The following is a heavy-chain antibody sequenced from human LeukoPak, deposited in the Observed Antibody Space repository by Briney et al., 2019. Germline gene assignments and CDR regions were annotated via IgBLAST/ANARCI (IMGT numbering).Heavy chain of an antibody. CDR3: VLVYYGSGSYYGTPPGGDY. CDR1: GGSISSSTYY. D-gene: IGHD3-10*01. CDR2: IYYSGTT. V-gene: IGHV4-39*01. J-gene: IGHJ4*02. Sequence: SETLSLTCTVSGGSISSSTYYWGWIRQPPGKGLEWIGSIYYSGTTYYNPSPKSRVTLSVDTSKNQFSLKLSSVTAAVTAVFYCVLVYYGSGSYYGTPPGGDYWGQGTLVTVSS.